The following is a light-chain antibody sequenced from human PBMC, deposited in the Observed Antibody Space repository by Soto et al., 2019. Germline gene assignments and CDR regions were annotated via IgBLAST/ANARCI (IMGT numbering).Light chain of an antibody. CDR2: DAS. CDR3: KQYNSYWT. Sequence: IQLTQSPSTLSASLGDTVTMTCLASQSISRWLSWYQQKAGKAPKLLIYDASTLQSGVASRFSGSMSGTEFTLTITGLQPDDSATYYCKQYNSYWTFGPGTKVDIK. V-gene: IGKV1-5*01. J-gene: IGKJ1*01. CDR1: QSISRW.